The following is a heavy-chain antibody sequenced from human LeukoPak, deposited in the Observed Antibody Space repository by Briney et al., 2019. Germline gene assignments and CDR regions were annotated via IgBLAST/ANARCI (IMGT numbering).Heavy chain of an antibody. CDR1: GFTFSSYA. J-gene: IGHJ4*02. Sequence: GGSLRLSCAASGFTFSSYAMSWVRQAPGKGLEWVSSISSSGGTTFYADSVKGRFTISRDLFKKTVHLEMKAMRAEDTAVYYCARGGHRQKEFWGQGTLVTVSS. CDR3: ARGGHRQKEF. D-gene: IGHD3-10*01. CDR2: ISSSGGTT. V-gene: IGHV3-23*01.